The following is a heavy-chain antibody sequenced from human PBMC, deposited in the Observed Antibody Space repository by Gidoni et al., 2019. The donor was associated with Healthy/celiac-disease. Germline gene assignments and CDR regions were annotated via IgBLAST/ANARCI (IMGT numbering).Heavy chain of an antibody. V-gene: IGHV3-33*01. CDR1: GFTFSSYG. D-gene: IGHD2-15*01. CDR2: IWYDGSNK. CDR3: ARDSGEFDY. J-gene: IGHJ4*02. Sequence: QVQLVESGGGVVQPGRSLRLPCEASGFTFSSYGMHWARQAPGKGLKWVAVIWYDGSNKYYADSVKGRFTISRDNSKNTLYLQMNSLRAEDTAVYYCARDSGEFDYWGQGTLVTVSS.